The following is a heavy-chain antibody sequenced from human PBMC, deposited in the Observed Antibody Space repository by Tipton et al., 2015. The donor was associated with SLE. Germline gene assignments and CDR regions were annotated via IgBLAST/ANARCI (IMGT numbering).Heavy chain of an antibody. CDR2: INHTGGT. J-gene: IGHJ5*02. Sequence: TLSLTCAVYGGSFSDYYWSWIRQPPGEGLEWIGEINHTGGTNYNPSLKSRVTISVDTSKNQFSLKLSSVTAADTAVYYCASEGGHYDYIWGSYRRNWVDPWGQGTLVTGSS. CDR3: ASEGGHYDYIWGSYRRNWVDP. D-gene: IGHD3-16*02. CDR1: GGSFSDYY. V-gene: IGHV4-34*01.